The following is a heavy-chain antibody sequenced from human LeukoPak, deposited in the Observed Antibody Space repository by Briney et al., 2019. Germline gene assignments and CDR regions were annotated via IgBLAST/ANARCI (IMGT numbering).Heavy chain of an antibody. CDR2: INHSGST. CDR1: GGSFSGYY. CDR3: ASTYGTVVTPRLYCGMDV. V-gene: IGHV4-34*01. J-gene: IGHJ6*02. D-gene: IGHD4-23*01. Sequence: SETLSLTCAVYGGSFSGYYWSWIRQPPGKGLEWIGEINHSGSTNYNPSLKSRVTISVDTSKNQFSLKLSSVTAADTAVYYCASTYGTVVTPRLYCGMDVWGQGTTVTVSS.